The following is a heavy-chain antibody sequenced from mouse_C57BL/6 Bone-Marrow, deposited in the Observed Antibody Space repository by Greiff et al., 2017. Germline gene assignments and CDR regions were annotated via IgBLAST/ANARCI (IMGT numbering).Heavy chain of an antibody. J-gene: IGHJ4*01. V-gene: IGHV1-55*01. CDR3: AGLGPGMDY. CDR1: GYTFPSYW. CDR2: IYPGSGSP. Sequence: VQLQQPGPELVKPAASVKMSCKASGYTFPSYWITWVKQRPGQGLGWVGDIYPGSGSPNYNEKFKSKATLTVDTSSITAYMQLSSLTSDDSAVYYCAGLGPGMDYWGQGTSVTVS.